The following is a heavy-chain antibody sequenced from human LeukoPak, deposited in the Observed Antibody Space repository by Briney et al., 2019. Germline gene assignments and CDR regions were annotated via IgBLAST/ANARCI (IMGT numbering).Heavy chain of an antibody. CDR2: ISYDGGNK. V-gene: IGHV3-30*18. CDR3: AKLLAVAGTGDY. CDR1: GFTFSSYG. Sequence: PGGSLRLSCAASGFTFSSYGMHWVRQAPGKGLEWVAVISYDGGNKYYADSVKGRFTISRDNSKNTLYLQMNSLRAEDTAVYYCAKLLAVAGTGDYWGQGTLVTVSS. D-gene: IGHD6-19*01. J-gene: IGHJ4*02.